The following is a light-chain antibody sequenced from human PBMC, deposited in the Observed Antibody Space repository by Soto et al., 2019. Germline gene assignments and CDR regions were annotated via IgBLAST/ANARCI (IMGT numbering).Light chain of an antibody. CDR3: QQHGTSPELT. Sequence: VFTQSPGTLSLSPGERATLSCRASQSVSNTYLAWYQQKPGQAPRLLISGASSRATGIPDRFSGSGSGTDFSLTISRLEPEDFAVYYCQQHGTSPELTFGGGTKVDIK. CDR2: GAS. J-gene: IGKJ4*01. V-gene: IGKV3-20*01. CDR1: QSVSNTY.